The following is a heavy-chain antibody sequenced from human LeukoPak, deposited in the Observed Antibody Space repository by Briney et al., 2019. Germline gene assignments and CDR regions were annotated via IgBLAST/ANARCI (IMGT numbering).Heavy chain of an antibody. CDR3: ASSLPVSYRDYYGSGF. V-gene: IGHV3-30-3*02. J-gene: IGHJ4*02. Sequence: PGGSLRLSCAASGFTFSSYAMHWVRQAPGKGLEWVAVISYDGSNKYYADSVKGRFTISRDNSKNTLYLQMNSLRAEDTAVYYCASSLPVSYRDYYGSGFWGQGTLVTVSS. CDR1: GFTFSSYA. CDR2: ISYDGSNK. D-gene: IGHD3-10*01.